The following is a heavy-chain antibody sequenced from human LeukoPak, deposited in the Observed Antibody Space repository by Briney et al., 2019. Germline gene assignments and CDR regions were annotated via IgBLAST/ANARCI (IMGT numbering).Heavy chain of an antibody. CDR2: ITSGSSYI. V-gene: IGHV3-21*01. CDR3: ARDPYSGNYGAYYYYYMDV. Sequence: GGSLRLSCAASGFSFSTYNMNWVRQAPGQRLEWVSSITSGSSYIYYADSVKGRFTISKDNAKSSLYLQMDSLRAEDTAVYYCARDPYSGNYGAYYYYYMDVWGKGTTVTISS. D-gene: IGHD1-26*01. CDR1: GFSFSTYN. J-gene: IGHJ6*03.